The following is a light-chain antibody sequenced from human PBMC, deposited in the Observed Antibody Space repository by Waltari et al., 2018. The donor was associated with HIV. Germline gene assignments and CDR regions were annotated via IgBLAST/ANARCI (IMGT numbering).Light chain of an antibody. CDR2: RHT. CDR1: SYNIVSTS. CDR3: AAWDDSLSVWV. Sequence: QSVLTQPPSASGTPVQRVTISCSGSSYNIVSTSVYCYPQFPGTAPQLPISRHTQRPSGVPDRFSGSKSGTSASLAISGLRSEDEADYHCAAWDDSLSVWVFGGGTKMTVL. V-gene: IGLV1-47*01. J-gene: IGLJ3*02.